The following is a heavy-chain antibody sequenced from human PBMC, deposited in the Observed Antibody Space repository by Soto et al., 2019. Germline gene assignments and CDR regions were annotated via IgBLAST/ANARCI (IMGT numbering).Heavy chain of an antibody. D-gene: IGHD2-15*01. CDR1: GYAFTAYY. CDR3: ARRYCSGGGCFNVGY. Sequence: ASVKVSCKASGYAFTAYYMHWVRQAPGQGLEWMGWINPNSGGTNYAQKFQGRVTMTGDTSIDTAYMELSRLRSDDTAVYYCARRYCSGGGCFNVGYWGQGTQVTVSS. J-gene: IGHJ4*02. CDR2: INPNSGGT. V-gene: IGHV1-2*02.